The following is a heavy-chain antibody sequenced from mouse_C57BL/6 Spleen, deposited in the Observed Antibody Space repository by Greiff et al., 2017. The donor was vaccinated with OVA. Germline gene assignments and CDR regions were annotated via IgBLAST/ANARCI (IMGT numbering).Heavy chain of an antibody. CDR2: IDPEDGET. CDR1: GFNIKDYY. V-gene: IGHV14-2*01. J-gene: IGHJ2*01. D-gene: IGHD4-1*02. CDR3: AQLEYYFDY. Sequence: VHVKQSGAELVKPGASVKLSCTASGFNIKDYYMHWVKQRTEQGLEWIGRIDPEDGETKYAPKFQGKATITADTSSNTAYLQLSSLTSEDTAVYYCAQLEYYFDYWGQGTTLTVSS.